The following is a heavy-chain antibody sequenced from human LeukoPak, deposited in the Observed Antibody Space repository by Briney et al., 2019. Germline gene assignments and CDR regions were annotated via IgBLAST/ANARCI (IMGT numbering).Heavy chain of an antibody. CDR3: ARDLRSSGWYYFDY. V-gene: IGHV3-21*01. J-gene: IGHJ4*02. D-gene: IGHD6-19*01. CDR1: GFTFSSYS. Sequence: GGSLRLSCAASGFTFSSYSMNWVRQAPGKGLEWVSSISGSSTYIYYADSVKGRFTISRDNPKNPLYLQMNSLRAEDTAVYYCARDLRSSGWYYFDYWGQGTLVTVSS. CDR2: ISGSSTYI.